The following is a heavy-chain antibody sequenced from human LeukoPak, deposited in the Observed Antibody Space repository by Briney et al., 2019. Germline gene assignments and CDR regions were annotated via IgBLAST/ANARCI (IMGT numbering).Heavy chain of an antibody. J-gene: IGHJ5*01. CDR1: GYSINSGYY. D-gene: IGHD3-22*01. Sequence: SETLSLTCAVSGYSINSGYYWGRIRQPPGKGLEWIGSIYHRGTTYYNPSLKRRVSISVDTSKNQFSLKLSSVTAADTAMYYCARIAMFYYESSGYYSDSWGQGTLVTVSS. CDR3: ARIAMFYYESSGYYSDS. CDR2: IYHRGTT. V-gene: IGHV4-38-2*01.